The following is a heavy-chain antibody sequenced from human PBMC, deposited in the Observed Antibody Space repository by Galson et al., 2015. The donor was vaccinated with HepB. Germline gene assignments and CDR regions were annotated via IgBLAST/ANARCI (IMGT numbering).Heavy chain of an antibody. CDR2: ISSSSSYI. J-gene: IGHJ3*02. V-gene: IGHV3-21*01. Sequence: SLRLSCAASGFTFSSYSMNWVRQAPGKGLEWVSSISSSSSYIYYADSVKGRFTISRDNAKNSLYLQMNSLRAEDTAVYYCAGYDYYDSSGYYSDDAFDIWGQGTMVTVSS. CDR1: GFTFSSYS. CDR3: AGYDYYDSSGYYSDDAFDI. D-gene: IGHD3-22*01.